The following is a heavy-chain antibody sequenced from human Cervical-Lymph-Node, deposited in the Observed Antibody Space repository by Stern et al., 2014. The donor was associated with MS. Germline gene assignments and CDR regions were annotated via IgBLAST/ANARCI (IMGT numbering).Heavy chain of an antibody. CDR2: IWYDGNKK. V-gene: IGHV3-33*01. J-gene: IGHJ4*02. Sequence: VQLVQSGGGVVQPGRSLRLSCAASGFTFSNYGMHWVRQAPGKGLEWLAVIWYDGNKKYYADSVKGRFTISRDNSKNTLFLRMSSLTAEDTALYYCARGNWNYEGMGYWGQGTLVTGAS. CDR3: ARGNWNYEGMGY. D-gene: IGHD1-7*01. CDR1: GFTFSNYG.